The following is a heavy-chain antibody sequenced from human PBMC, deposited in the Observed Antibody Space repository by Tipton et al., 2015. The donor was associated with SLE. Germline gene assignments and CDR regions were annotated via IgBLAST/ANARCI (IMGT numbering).Heavy chain of an antibody. CDR2: IYYSGST. CDR3: ATHPPYFWSGYAPYYFDY. V-gene: IGHV4-30-4*01. J-gene: IGHJ4*02. CDR1: GGSISSGDYF. D-gene: IGHD3-3*01. Sequence: TLSLTCTVSGGSISSGDYFWSWIRQPPGKGLEWIGYIYYSGSTYYNPSLKSRVTISVDTSKNQFSLKLSSVTAADTAVYYCATHPPYFWSGYAPYYFDYWGQGTLVTVSS.